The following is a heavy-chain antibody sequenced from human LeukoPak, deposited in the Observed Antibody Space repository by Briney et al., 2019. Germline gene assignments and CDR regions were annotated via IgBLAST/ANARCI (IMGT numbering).Heavy chain of an antibody. V-gene: IGHV3-23*01. CDR1: GFTFSSYS. Sequence: GGSLRLSCAASGFTFSSYSMNWVRQAPGKGLEWVSAISGSGGSTYYADSVKGRFTISRDNSKSTLYLQMNSLRAEDTAVYYCARAWIQLWLGDYWGQGTLVTVSS. J-gene: IGHJ4*02. CDR3: ARAWIQLWLGDY. CDR2: ISGSGGST. D-gene: IGHD5-18*01.